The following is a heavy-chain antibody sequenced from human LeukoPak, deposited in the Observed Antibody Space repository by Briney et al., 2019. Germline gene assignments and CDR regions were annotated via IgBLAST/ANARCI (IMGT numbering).Heavy chain of an antibody. CDR2: ISGSGGST. CDR1: GFTFSSYG. Sequence: PGGSLRLSCAASGFTFSSYGMSWVRQAPGKGLEWVSGISGSGGSTYYADSVKGRFTISRDNSKNTLYLQMNSLRAEDTAVYYCAKCLGGGDCYPVDWGQGTLVTVSS. J-gene: IGHJ4*02. D-gene: IGHD2-21*02. CDR3: AKCLGGGDCYPVD. V-gene: IGHV3-23*01.